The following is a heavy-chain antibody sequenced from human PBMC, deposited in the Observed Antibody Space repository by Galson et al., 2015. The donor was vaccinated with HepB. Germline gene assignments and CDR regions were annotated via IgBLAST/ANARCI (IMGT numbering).Heavy chain of an antibody. CDR2: ISRSSKVI. J-gene: IGHJ5*02. CDR1: EFTFSDYR. V-gene: IGHV3-48*02. CDR3: VRDGGDSYNWFDL. D-gene: IGHD2-21*01. Sequence: SLRLSCAASEFTFSDYRMNWVRQAPGKGLEWISYISRSSKVIHYADSVKGRFTISRDNAKNSLYLQMDSLRDGDTAVYYCVRDGGDSYNWFDLWGQGTLVTVSS.